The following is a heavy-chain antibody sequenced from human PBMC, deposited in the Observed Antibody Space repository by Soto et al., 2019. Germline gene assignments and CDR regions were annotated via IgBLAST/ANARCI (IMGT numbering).Heavy chain of an antibody. J-gene: IGHJ4*02. V-gene: IGHV3-48*02. CDR1: GFTFTSFG. CDR3: VGDPDGSLDFDY. Sequence: EVQLVESGGDLAQPGGSLRLSCAVSGFTFTSFGMIWVRQAPGKGLEWVSFIGSGAGSFVSYADSVKGRFTISRDNAKNSLYLQMNSLRDDDTAVCYCVGDPDGSLDFDYWGQGTLVTVSS. D-gene: IGHD1-26*01. CDR2: IGSGAGSFV.